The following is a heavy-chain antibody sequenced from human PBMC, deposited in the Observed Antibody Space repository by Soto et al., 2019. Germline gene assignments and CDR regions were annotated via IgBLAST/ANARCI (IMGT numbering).Heavy chain of an antibody. V-gene: IGHV1-69*02. CDR3: ASSTAGVYVFHE. CDR1: GDTFSRST. CDR2: IIAVLGVE. J-gene: IGHJ4*02. Sequence: QVQLVQSGAEVKNRGSSVKVSCKASGDTFSRSTISWVRQAPGQRLEWMGRIIAVLGVENHAQNFQGRATLTADKSTSTAYLELSSLKSEDTAIYCCASSTAGVYVFHEWGQGTLVTVSS. D-gene: IGHD2-8*01.